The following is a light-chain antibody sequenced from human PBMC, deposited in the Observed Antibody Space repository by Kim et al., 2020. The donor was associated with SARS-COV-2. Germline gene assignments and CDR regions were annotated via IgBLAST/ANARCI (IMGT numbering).Light chain of an antibody. J-gene: IGKJ4*01. CDR2: DTS. CDR3: QQYDKWPPLT. V-gene: IGKV3-15*01. CDR1: QSVSSN. Sequence: SPGERATLSCRASQSVSSNLAWYQQKPGQAPRLLIYDTSTRATGIPARFSGSGSGTEFTLTISSLQSEDFAVYYCQQYDKWPPLTFGGGTKVEIK.